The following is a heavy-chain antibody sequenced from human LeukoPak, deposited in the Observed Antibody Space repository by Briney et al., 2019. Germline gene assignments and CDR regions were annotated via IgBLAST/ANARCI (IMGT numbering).Heavy chain of an antibody. J-gene: IGHJ6*03. Sequence: PGGSLRLSCAASGFTFDDYGMSWVRQAPGKGLEWVSVIYSGGSTYYADSVKGRFTISRDNSKNTLYLQMNSLRAEDTAVYYCARDPSFRGSGTEPSYYMDVWGKGTTVTISS. D-gene: IGHD3-10*01. CDR1: GFTFDDYG. V-gene: IGHV3-53*01. CDR3: ARDPSFRGSGTEPSYYMDV. CDR2: IYSGGST.